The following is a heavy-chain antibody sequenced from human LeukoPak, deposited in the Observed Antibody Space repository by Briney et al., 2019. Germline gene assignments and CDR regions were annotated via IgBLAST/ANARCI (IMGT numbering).Heavy chain of an antibody. Sequence: SETLSLTCAVYGGSFSGYYWSWIRQPPGKGLEWIGEINHSGSTNYNPSLKSRVTISVDTPKNQFSLKLSSVTAADTAVYYCARSVALRFIAARPGNWFDPWGQGTLVTVSS. D-gene: IGHD6-6*01. CDR1: GGSFSGYY. CDR2: INHSGST. V-gene: IGHV4-34*01. CDR3: ARSVALRFIAARPGNWFDP. J-gene: IGHJ5*02.